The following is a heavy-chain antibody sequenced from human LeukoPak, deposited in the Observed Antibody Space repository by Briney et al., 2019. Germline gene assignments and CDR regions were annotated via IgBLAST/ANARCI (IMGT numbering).Heavy chain of an antibody. D-gene: IGHD3-3*02. CDR2: IQSKTDGGKT. CDR1: GFIVTNAW. J-gene: IGHJ4*02. V-gene: IGHV3-15*07. Sequence: GGSLRLSCAASGFIVTNAWMNWVRQAPGKGLEWVGRIQSKTDGGKTDYAAPVKGRFTISRDDSKNTLYLQMNSLKTEDTAIYYCTTGIRGDWGQGNLVTVSS. CDR3: TTGIRGD.